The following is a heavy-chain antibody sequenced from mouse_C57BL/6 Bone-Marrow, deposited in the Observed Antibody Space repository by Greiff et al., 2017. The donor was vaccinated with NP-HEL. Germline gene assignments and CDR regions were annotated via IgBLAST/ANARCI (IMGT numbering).Heavy chain of an antibody. Sequence: QVQLQQPGAELVKPGASVKISCKASGYAFSSYWMNWVKQRPGKGLEWIGQIYPGDGDTNYNGKFKGRATLTADQSSSPANMQLSSLTSQDSAVYVWERGDYGSRLFGYAIDYWGQGTSGTVSS. CDR2: IYPGDGDT. CDR3: ERGDYGSRLFGYAIDY. CDR1: GYAFSSYW. V-gene: IGHV1-80*01. J-gene: IGHJ4*01. D-gene: IGHD1-1*01.